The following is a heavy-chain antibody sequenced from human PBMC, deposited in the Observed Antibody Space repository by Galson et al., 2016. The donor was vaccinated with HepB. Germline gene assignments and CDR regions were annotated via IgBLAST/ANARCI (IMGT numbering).Heavy chain of an antibody. CDR2: VDGSTDTT. D-gene: IGHD6-25*01. Sequence: SLRLSCAASGFTLNTYAMSWVRQAPGKGLEWVSAVDGSTDTTYHADSVKGRFTLSRDNSRNSVSLQMNGLRVEDTAVYFCARGTSGYAAFDICGQGTLVTVS. V-gene: IGHV3-23*01. CDR3: ARGTSGYAAFDI. CDR1: GFTLNTYA. J-gene: IGHJ3*02.